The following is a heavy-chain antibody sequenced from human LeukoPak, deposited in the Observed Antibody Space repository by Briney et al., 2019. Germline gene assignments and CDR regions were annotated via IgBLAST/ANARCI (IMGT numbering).Heavy chain of an antibody. V-gene: IGHV3-23*01. CDR2: ISGSGGTT. Sequence: GGSLRLSCAASGFTFSSYAMSWVRQAPGKGLEWVSGISGSGGTTYYADSAKGRFTISRDNSKNTLYQQMNSLRAGDTAVYYCAKSQAGTVTNWFDPWGQGTLVTVSS. CDR1: GFTFSSYA. J-gene: IGHJ5*02. CDR3: AKSQAGTVTNWFDP. D-gene: IGHD4-11*01.